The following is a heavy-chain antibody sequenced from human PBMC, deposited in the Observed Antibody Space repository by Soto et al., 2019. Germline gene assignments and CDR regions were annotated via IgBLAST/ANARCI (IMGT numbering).Heavy chain of an antibody. CDR3: ARGYATNWHNPHY. D-gene: IGHD4-17*01. V-gene: IGHV4-34*01. CDR2: INPIGLT. CDR1: GGSFSGFY. J-gene: IGHJ4*02. Sequence: VQLQQWGAGLLKPSETLSLTCAVYGGSFSGFYSRWIRQPPGKGLEWIGEINPIGLTNYNPSLKRRVTISVDTSKNEFSLNLTAVTAADTAVYYCARGYATNWHNPHYWGQGTLVTVSS.